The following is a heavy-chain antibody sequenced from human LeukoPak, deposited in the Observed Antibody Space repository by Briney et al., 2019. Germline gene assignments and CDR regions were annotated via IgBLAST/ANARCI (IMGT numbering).Heavy chain of an antibody. CDR1: GFTFSSYA. CDR2: ISGSGGST. D-gene: IGHD6-6*01. V-gene: IGHV3-23*01. CDR3: ATGYSSSSWSLFDY. J-gene: IGHJ4*02. Sequence: QPEGSLRLSCAASGFTFSSYAMSWVRQAPGKGLEWVSAISGSGGSTYYADSVKGRFTISRDNSKNTLYLQMNSLRAEDTAVYYCATGYSSSSWSLFDYWGQGTPVTVSS.